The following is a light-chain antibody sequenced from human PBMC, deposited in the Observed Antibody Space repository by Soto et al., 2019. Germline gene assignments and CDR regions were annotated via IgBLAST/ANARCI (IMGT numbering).Light chain of an antibody. Sequence: DIQMTQSPSSLSASVGDRVTITCRASQSISSYVNWYQQKPGKAPKILIYAASNLQSGFPSRFSGSGSGTDFTLTISSLQPEDFATYFCQESYTIPWTFGQGTKVEIK. V-gene: IGKV1-39*01. CDR3: QESYTIPWT. CDR1: QSISSY. J-gene: IGKJ1*01. CDR2: AAS.